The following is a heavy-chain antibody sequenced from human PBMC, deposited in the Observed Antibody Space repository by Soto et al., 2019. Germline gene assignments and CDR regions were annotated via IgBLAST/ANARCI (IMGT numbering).Heavy chain of an antibody. J-gene: IGHJ6*02. CDR2: ISGSGGST. CDR3: AKTPEAHDYGDYGDSDSSGMDV. V-gene: IGHV3-23*01. D-gene: IGHD4-17*01. Sequence: GGSLRLSCAASGFTFGSYAMSWVRQAPGKGLEWVSAISGSGGSTYYADSVKGRFTISRDNSKNTLYLQMNSLRAEDTAVYYCAKTPEAHDYGDYGDSDSSGMDVWGQGTTVTVSS. CDR1: GFTFGSYA.